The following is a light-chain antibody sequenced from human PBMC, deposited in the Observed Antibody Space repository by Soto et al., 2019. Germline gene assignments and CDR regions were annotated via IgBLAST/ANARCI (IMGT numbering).Light chain of an antibody. J-gene: IGKJ1*01. V-gene: IGKV1-39*01. Sequence: DIQLTQSPSSLSASVGDRVTITCRASRSVSRNLNWYQQKPGKAPKLLIYVVSNLQSGVPPRFSGSGSETDFTLTISSLQPEDVATYYCQQSYSTLWTFGQGTKVEIK. CDR2: VVS. CDR3: QQSYSTLWT. CDR1: RSVSRN.